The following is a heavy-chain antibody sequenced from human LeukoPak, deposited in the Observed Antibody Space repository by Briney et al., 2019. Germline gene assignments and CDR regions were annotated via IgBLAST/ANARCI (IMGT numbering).Heavy chain of an antibody. CDR1: GDSIGNSNYF. D-gene: IGHD3-16*01. Sequence: SETLSLTCTVSGDSIGNSNYFWDWIRQPPGKGLEWIGTIYYTGTTYYNPSLKNRVTISVDTSKNQFSLKLTSLTAADTAVYSCVRRDQYVSADYWGQGTLVTVSS. CDR3: VRRDQYVSADY. J-gene: IGHJ4*02. V-gene: IGHV4-39*01. CDR2: IYYTGTT.